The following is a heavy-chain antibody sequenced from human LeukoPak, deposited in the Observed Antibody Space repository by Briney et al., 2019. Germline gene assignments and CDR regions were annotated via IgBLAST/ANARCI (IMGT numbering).Heavy chain of an antibody. CDR2: NSRSGGST. V-gene: IGHV3-23*01. CDR3: AKISSGYRYYFDY. Sequence: GDPLTLPCALFGFPLSSYAMSGVRQAPPRGRAWVSANSRSGGSTYYAHSVKGRSTISGDKSKNTLYLQMSSVTAEDTAVYYCAKISSGYRYYFDYWGQGTLVTVSS. D-gene: IGHD3-22*01. J-gene: IGHJ4*02. CDR1: GFPLSSYA.